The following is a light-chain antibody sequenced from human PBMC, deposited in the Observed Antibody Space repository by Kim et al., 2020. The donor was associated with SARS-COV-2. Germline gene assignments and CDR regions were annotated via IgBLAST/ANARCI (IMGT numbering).Light chain of an antibody. V-gene: IGKV3-15*01. J-gene: IGKJ1*01. Sequence: APGERVNLSCRASQSVSSDLAWYQQKPGQAPRLLIYGASTRATGIPARFSGSGSGTDFTLTISSLQSEDFAVYYCQQYNNWPPWTFGQGTKVDIK. CDR3: QQYNNWPPWT. CDR2: GAS. CDR1: QSVSSD.